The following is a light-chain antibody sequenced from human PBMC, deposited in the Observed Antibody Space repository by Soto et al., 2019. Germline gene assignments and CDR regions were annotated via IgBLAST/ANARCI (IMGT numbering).Light chain of an antibody. CDR2: DVS. Sequence: SALTQPASVSGSPGQSITISCTGTSSDVGGYNSVSWYQQHPGKVPKIMIYDVSIRPSGVPDRFSGSKSGNTASLTISGLQAEYEADYYCSSYTSISNLVFGTGTKLTVL. CDR3: SSYTSISNLV. CDR1: SSDVGGYNS. J-gene: IGLJ1*01. V-gene: IGLV2-14*01.